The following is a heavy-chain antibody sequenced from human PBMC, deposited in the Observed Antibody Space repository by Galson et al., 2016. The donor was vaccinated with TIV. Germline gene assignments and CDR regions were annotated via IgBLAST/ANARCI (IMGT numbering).Heavy chain of an antibody. CDR1: GFSFSLSS. Sequence: SLRLSCAASGFSFSLSSMNWVRQAPGRGLEWVSSISSGSSYIYYADSVKGRFTISRDNAKNSLYLQINSLRAEDTAVYYCARTYYYDSSAYSFDAFDVWGQGTMVTVSS. D-gene: IGHD3-22*01. CDR3: ARTYYYDSSAYSFDAFDV. CDR2: ISSGSSYI. J-gene: IGHJ3*01. V-gene: IGHV3-21*01.